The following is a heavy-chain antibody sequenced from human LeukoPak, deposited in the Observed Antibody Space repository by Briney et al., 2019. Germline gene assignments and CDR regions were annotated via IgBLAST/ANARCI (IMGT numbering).Heavy chain of an antibody. CDR1: GGSFSGYY. Sequence: SETLSLTCAVYGGSFSGYYWSWIRQPPGKGLEWIGEINHSGSTNYNPSLKSRVTISVDTSKNQFSLKLSSVTAADTAVYYCARCYDSSGYLYYYYMDVWGKGTTVTISS. CDR2: INHSGST. V-gene: IGHV4-34*01. J-gene: IGHJ6*03. CDR3: ARCYDSSGYLYYYYMDV. D-gene: IGHD3-22*01.